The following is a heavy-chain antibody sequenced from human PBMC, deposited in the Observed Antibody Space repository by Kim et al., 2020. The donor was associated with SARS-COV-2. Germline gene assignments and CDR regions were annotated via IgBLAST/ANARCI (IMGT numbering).Heavy chain of an antibody. CDR2: INPNSGGT. Sequence: ASVKVSCKASGYTLNDNHINWVRQAPGQGLEWMGRINPNSGGTNYAQKFQGRVTMTRDTSISTAYMELRSLRSDDTAVYYCTTSAVSDVDYLGPGTLVTV. CDR3: TTSAVSDVDY. J-gene: IGHJ4*02. D-gene: IGHD6-19*01. CDR1: GYTLNDNH. V-gene: IGHV1-2*06.